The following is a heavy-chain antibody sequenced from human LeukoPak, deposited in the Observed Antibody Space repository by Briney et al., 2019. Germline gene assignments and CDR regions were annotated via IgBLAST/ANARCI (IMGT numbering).Heavy chain of an antibody. D-gene: IGHD3-10*01. V-gene: IGHV3-23*01. J-gene: IGHJ4*02. CDR1: GFTFNSYA. Sequence: GGSLRLSCAASGFTFNSYAMIWVRQAPGKGLEWVSAISGSGGSTYYADSVKGRFTISRDNSKSTLYIQMNSLRAEDTAVYYCARAKPKNMVRGLIMRRESRYYFDYWGQGTLVTVSS. CDR2: ISGSGGST. CDR3: ARAKPKNMVRGLIMRRESRYYFDY.